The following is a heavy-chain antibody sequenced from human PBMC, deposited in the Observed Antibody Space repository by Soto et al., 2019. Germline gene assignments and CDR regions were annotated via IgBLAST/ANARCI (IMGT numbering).Heavy chain of an antibody. CDR3: ARRNDILTGYSNGWFDP. CDR2: INHNGGT. V-gene: IGHV4-34*01. CDR1: GGSFSGYY. D-gene: IGHD3-9*01. Sequence: SETLSLTCAVRGGSFSGYYWNWIRQPPGKGLEWIGEINHNGGTNYNPSIRSRVTISEDTSKNQFSLKMSYVTAADTAVFYCARRNDILTGYSNGWFDPWGQGTLVTVS. J-gene: IGHJ5*02.